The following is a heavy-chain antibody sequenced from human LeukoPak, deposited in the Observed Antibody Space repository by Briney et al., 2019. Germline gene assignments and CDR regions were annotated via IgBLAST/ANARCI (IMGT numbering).Heavy chain of an antibody. Sequence: PGGSLRLSCAASGFTFSSYSMNWVRQAPGKGLEWVSSISSSSSYIYYADSVKGRFTISRDNAKNSLYLQMNSLRAEDTAVYYCAREGTVVVPAAIPNWFDPWGQGTLVTVFS. CDR1: GFTFSSYS. J-gene: IGHJ5*02. V-gene: IGHV3-21*01. CDR2: ISSSSSYI. D-gene: IGHD2-2*01. CDR3: AREGTVVVPAAIPNWFDP.